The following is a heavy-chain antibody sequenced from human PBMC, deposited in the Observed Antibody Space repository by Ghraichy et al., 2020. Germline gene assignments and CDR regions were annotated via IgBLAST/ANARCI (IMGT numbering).Heavy chain of an antibody. Sequence: GGSLRLSCAVSGFTFSTYSMNWVRQAPGKGLEWVSSISSSSSYLYYAKSVKGRFTISRDNAKSSLYLQMDSLRAEDTALYYCARLGWGGEDPWPYFYYYHMDVWGKGTTVTVSS. V-gene: IGHV3-21*01. D-gene: IGHD2-21*01. CDR2: ISSSSSYL. CDR3: ARLGWGGEDPWPYFYYYHMDV. CDR1: GFTFSTYS. J-gene: IGHJ6*03.